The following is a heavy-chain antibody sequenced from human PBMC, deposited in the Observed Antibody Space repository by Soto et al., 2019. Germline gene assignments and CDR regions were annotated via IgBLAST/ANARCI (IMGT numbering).Heavy chain of an antibody. J-gene: IGHJ4*02. CDR3: ARDMGIAVAGNYFDY. D-gene: IGHD6-19*01. Sequence: PSETLSLTCTVSGGSISSYYWSWIRQPPGKGLEWIGYIYYSGSTNYNPSLKSRVTISVDTSKNQFSLKLSSVTAADTAVYYCARDMGIAVAGNYFDYWGQGTLVTVSS. CDR2: IYYSGST. CDR1: GGSISSYY. V-gene: IGHV4-59*01.